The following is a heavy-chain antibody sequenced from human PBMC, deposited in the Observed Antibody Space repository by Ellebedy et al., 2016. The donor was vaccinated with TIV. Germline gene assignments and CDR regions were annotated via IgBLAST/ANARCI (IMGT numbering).Heavy chain of an antibody. J-gene: IGHJ4*02. Sequence: GESLKISCAASGFSFGDHDMDWVRQAPGKGLEWVGRCRNKLKSHSTDYGASVKGRFAISRDDSKNSLYLQMSSLKTDDMAVYYCVRWDRGNPGSWGQGTLVTVS. V-gene: IGHV3-72*01. D-gene: IGHD1-14*01. CDR3: VRWDRGNPGS. CDR2: CRNKLKSHST. CDR1: GFSFGDHD.